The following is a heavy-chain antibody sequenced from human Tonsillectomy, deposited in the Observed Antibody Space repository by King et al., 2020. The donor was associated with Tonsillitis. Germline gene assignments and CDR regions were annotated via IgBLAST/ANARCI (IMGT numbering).Heavy chain of an antibody. Sequence: VQLQESGPGLVKPSQTLSLTCSVSGDSVSSGTHYWSWIRQPAGKGLEWIGRMYTNGETNYNPSLGSRGTIALDTSNNQFSLKLTSVTAADTAVYYCAVGQQPMGLDYWGQGSLVTVSS. CDR3: AVGQQPMGLDY. D-gene: IGHD6-13*01. CDR2: MYTNGET. V-gene: IGHV4-61*02. CDR1: GDSVSSGTHY. J-gene: IGHJ4*02.